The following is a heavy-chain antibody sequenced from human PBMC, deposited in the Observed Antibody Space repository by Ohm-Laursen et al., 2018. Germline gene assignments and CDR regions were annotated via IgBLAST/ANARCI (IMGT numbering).Heavy chain of an antibody. CDR2: ISWNSGSI. Sequence: SLRLSCAASGFTFADYAMHWVRHAPGKGLEWVSGISWNSGSIGYADSVKGRFTISRDNAKNSLYLQMNSLRAEDTALYYCAKGKGGLLREREFDYWGQGTLVTVSS. J-gene: IGHJ4*02. V-gene: IGHV3-9*01. CDR1: GFTFADYA. D-gene: IGHD1-26*01. CDR3: AKGKGGLLREREFDY.